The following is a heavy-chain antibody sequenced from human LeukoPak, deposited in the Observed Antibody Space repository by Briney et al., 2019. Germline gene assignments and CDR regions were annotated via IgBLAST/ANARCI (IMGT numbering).Heavy chain of an antibody. CDR3: ARQYSYGIYYFDY. CDR1: GFTFDDYN. D-gene: IGHD5-18*01. Sequence: GGSLRLSCEASGFTFDDYNMNWVRQAPGKGLEWVSYITSTSKTTYYTGSVKGRFTISRDNTKNSLFLQMNSLRAEGTAVYYCARQYSYGIYYFDYWGQGTLVTVSS. J-gene: IGHJ4*02. CDR2: ITSTSKTT. V-gene: IGHV3-48*01.